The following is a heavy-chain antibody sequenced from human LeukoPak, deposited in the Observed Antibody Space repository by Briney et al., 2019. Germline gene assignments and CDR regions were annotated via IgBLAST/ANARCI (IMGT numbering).Heavy chain of an antibody. D-gene: IGHD5-24*01. CDR2: IIPVLGIT. CDR3: VRGGWDGYNLDY. CDR1: GDIFKKYG. Sequence: VASATVSCKASGDIFKKYGIFWVRQAPGQGLECMGRIIPVLGITNNAQSFQGRVTITADKATSTAYLELSRLTSEDTAVYYCVRGGWDGYNLDYWGQGTLVIVSS. J-gene: IGHJ4*02. V-gene: IGHV1-69*04.